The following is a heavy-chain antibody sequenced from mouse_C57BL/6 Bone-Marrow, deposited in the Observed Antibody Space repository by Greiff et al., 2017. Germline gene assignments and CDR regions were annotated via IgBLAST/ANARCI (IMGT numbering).Heavy chain of an antibody. CDR3: ASGDYGSRENYFDY. V-gene: IGHV1-80*01. Sequence: QVQLQQSGAELVKPGASVKISCKASGYAFSSYWMNWVKQRPGKGLEWIGQIYPGDGDTNYNGKFKGKATLTADKSSSTAYMQLSSLTSEDSAVYFCASGDYGSRENYFDYWGQGTTLTVSS. J-gene: IGHJ2*01. CDR1: GYAFSSYW. D-gene: IGHD1-1*01. CDR2: IYPGDGDT.